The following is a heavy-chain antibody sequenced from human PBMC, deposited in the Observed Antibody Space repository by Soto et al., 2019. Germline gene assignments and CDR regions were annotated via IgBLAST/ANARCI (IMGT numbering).Heavy chain of an antibody. CDR3: VKGVVGATTYYYYGLDV. CDR1: GFTFSSYS. V-gene: IGHV3-64D*08. CDR2: ISSNGDSA. J-gene: IGHJ6*02. Sequence: GGSLRLSCSASGFTFSSYSIHWVRQAPGKGLEYVSAISSNGDSAYYADSVKGRFTISRDNSKNTLYLQMSSLRADDTAVYYCVKGVVGATTYYYYGLDVWGQGTTVTVSS. D-gene: IGHD1-26*01.